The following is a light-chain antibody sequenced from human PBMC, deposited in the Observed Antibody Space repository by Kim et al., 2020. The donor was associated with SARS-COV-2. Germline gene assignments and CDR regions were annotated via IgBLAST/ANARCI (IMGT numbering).Light chain of an antibody. J-gene: IGLJ2*01. CDR1: SLRSYY. Sequence: SSELTQDPAVSVALGQTVRITCQGDSLRSYYATWYQQKPGQAPVLVIYGKNNRPSGIPDRFSGSNSGNTDSLTIAGAQAEDGADFYCNSRDSRGNRLVFG. CDR2: GKN. CDR3: NSRDSRGNRLV. V-gene: IGLV3-19*01.